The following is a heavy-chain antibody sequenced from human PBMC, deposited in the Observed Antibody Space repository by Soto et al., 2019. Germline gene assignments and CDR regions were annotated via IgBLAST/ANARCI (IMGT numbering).Heavy chain of an antibody. V-gene: IGHV3-74*01. CDR1: GFTFSSYW. Sequence: GSLRLSCAASGFTFSSYWMYWVRQAPGKGLVWVSDINSGGSSTTYADSVKGRFTISRDNAKNTLYLQMNSLRAEDTAVYYCARDGAVGYGMDVWGQGTTVTVSS. CDR2: INSGGSST. CDR3: ARDGAVGYGMDV. J-gene: IGHJ6*02.